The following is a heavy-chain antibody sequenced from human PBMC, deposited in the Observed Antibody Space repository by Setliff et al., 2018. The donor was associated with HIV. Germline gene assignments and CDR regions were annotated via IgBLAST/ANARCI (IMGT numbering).Heavy chain of an antibody. Sequence: GGSLRLSCVASGFTFINYAMSWVRQAPGKGLEWVSAIVGGASSTVYADSVQGRFTISRDNSKNSLYLQMNSLRVEDTAVYYCARDYLYYNLYNGSPVYGMDVWGQGTTVTVSS. CDR2: IVGGASST. D-gene: IGHD3-3*01. J-gene: IGHJ6*02. CDR1: GFTFINYA. CDR3: ARDYLYYNLYNGSPVYGMDV. V-gene: IGHV3-23*01.